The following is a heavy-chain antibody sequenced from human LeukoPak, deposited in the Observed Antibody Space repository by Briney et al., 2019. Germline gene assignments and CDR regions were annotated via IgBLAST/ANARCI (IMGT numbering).Heavy chain of an antibody. Sequence: GASVKVSCKVSGYALTELSMHWVRQAPGKGLEWMGGFDPEDGETIYAQKFQGRVTMTEDTSTDTAYMELSSLRSEDTAVYYCAPRVAIRFTVTRDHFDYWGQGTLVTVSS. V-gene: IGHV1-24*01. CDR1: GYALTELS. CDR2: FDPEDGET. D-gene: IGHD4-11*01. J-gene: IGHJ4*02. CDR3: APRVAIRFTVTRDHFDY.